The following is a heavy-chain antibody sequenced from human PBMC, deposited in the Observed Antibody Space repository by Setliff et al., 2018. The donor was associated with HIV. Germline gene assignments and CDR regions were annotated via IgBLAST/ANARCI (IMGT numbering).Heavy chain of an antibody. Sequence: ASVKVSCKASGYTFTSYGISWVRQAPGQGLEWMGWISAYSGDTNYAQKVQGGVTLTTDPSTSTAYMELRRLRSDDTAVYYCARDAWVEFLEWTFYGMDVWGQGTTVTVSS. CDR2: ISAYSGDT. CDR1: GYTFTSYG. D-gene: IGHD3-3*02. V-gene: IGHV1-18*01. CDR3: ARDAWVEFLEWTFYGMDV. J-gene: IGHJ6*02.